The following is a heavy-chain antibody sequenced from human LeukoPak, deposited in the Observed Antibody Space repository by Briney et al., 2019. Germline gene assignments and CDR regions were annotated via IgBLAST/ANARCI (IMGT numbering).Heavy chain of an antibody. CDR1: GFTFSNYW. D-gene: IGHD3-10*01. V-gene: IGHV3-74*03. Sequence: GGSLRLSCEASGFTFSNYWVHWVRQAPGKGLVWVSRINRDGSTTKYADSVEGRFTVSRDNAKNTLNLQMNSLRAEDTAVYYCARDKKSGESSEIDYWGQGTLVTVSS. CDR3: ARDKKSGESSEIDY. CDR2: INRDGSTT. J-gene: IGHJ4*02.